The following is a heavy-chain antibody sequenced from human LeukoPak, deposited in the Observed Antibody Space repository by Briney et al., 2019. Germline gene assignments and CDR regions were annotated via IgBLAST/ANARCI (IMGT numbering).Heavy chain of an antibody. CDR2: IIPIFGMT. Sequence: SVKVSCKASGGTFSSYAISWVRQAPGQGLEWMGRIIPIFGMTSYAQKFQGRVTFTADTSTDTAYMELSSLRSDDTAVYYCARTNYYDSSGYRGAGTYYYGMDVWGPGTTVTVSS. CDR3: ARTNYYDSSGYRGAGTYYYGMDV. J-gene: IGHJ6*02. D-gene: IGHD3-22*01. V-gene: IGHV1-69*04. CDR1: GGTFSSYA.